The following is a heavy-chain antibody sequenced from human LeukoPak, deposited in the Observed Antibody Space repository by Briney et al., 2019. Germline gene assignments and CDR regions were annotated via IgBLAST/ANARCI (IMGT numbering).Heavy chain of an antibody. CDR3: ARDPHFSREYQLPIDY. Sequence: PGGSLRLSCAASGFTFSSYSMNWVRQAPGKGLEWVSSISGSSSYIYYADSVKGRFTISRDNAKNTLYLQMNSLRADDTAVYYCARDPHFSREYQLPIDYWGQGTLVTVSS. J-gene: IGHJ4*02. CDR2: ISGSSSYI. V-gene: IGHV3-21*03. D-gene: IGHD2-2*01. CDR1: GFTFSSYS.